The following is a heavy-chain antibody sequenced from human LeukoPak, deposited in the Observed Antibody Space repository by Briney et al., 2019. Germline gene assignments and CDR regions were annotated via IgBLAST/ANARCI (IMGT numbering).Heavy chain of an antibody. CDR1: GFTFSSYA. CDR3: AKDRSDYGGYPPGAFDI. Sequence: PGGSLRLSCAASGFTFSSYAMHWVRQAPGKGLEWVAVISYDGSNKYYADSVKGRFTISRDNSKNTLYLQINSLRAEDTAVYYCAKDRSDYGGYPPGAFDIWGQGTMVTVSS. J-gene: IGHJ3*02. V-gene: IGHV3-30*04. D-gene: IGHD4-17*01. CDR2: ISYDGSNK.